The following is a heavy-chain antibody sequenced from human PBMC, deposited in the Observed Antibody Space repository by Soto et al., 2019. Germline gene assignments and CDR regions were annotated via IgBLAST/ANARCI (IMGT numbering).Heavy chain of an antibody. D-gene: IGHD3-3*01. CDR3: AKEPYSDFWSAYYYFDY. CDR2: ISGSGGSA. Sequence: EVQLLESGGSLVQPGGSLRLSCAASGFTFGSHAMIWVRQAPGKGLEWVSAISGSGGSAYYADSVKGRFTISRDNSINTLYLQINSLRAEDTALYYCAKEPYSDFWSAYYYFDYWGQGTLVTVSS. CDR1: GFTFGSHA. V-gene: IGHV3-23*01. J-gene: IGHJ4*02.